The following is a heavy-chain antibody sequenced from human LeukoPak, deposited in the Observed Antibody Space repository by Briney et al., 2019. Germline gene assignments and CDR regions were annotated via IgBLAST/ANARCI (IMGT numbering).Heavy chain of an antibody. CDR1: GSTFSDYY. D-gene: IGHD4-17*01. CDR2: ISTSGTTI. V-gene: IGHV3-11*01. J-gene: IGHJ4*02. CDR3: ARHYGDYILGFDF. Sequence: KSGGSLRLSCAASGSTFSDYYMSWIRQAPGKGLEWVSYISTSGTTIYYADSVKGRFTISRDNAKNSLYLQMNSLRAEDTAVYYCARHYGDYILGFDFWGQGTLVTVSS.